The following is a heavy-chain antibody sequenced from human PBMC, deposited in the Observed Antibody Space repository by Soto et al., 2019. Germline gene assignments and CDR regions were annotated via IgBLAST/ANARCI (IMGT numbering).Heavy chain of an antibody. Sequence: QVQLVQSGAEVKKPGSSVKVSCKASGGTFSSYAISWVRQAPGQGLEWMGGNIPIFGTANYAQKFQGRVTFTADKSTSTAYLELSSLRSEDTAVYYCARGFRSALDRGWFDPWGQGTLVTVSS. D-gene: IGHD3-10*01. J-gene: IGHJ5*02. CDR2: NIPIFGTA. CDR1: GGTFSSYA. CDR3: ARGFRSALDRGWFDP. V-gene: IGHV1-69*06.